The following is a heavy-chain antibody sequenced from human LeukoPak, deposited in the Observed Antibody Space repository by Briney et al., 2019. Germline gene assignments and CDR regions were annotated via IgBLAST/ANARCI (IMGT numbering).Heavy chain of an antibody. D-gene: IGHD6-19*01. V-gene: IGHV3-15*01. J-gene: IGHJ4*02. Sequence: GGSLRLSCAASGFTLDKAWMTWVRQAPGKGLEWVGRIKSKIHGATIEYTAPVKGRFTISENTVYLQMSSLRTEDTAMYYCTTSPVPGIDYCGRGIQVTVSS. CDR1: GFTLDKAW. CDR2: IKSKIHGATI. CDR3: TTSPVPGIDY.